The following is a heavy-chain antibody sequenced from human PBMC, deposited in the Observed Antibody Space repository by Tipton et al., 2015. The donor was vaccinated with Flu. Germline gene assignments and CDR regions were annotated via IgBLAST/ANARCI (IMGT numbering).Heavy chain of an antibody. CDR2: IYHSGST. CDR1: GGSISSSNW. CDR3: ARPRLESSSWPIDF. J-gene: IGHJ4*01. V-gene: IGHV4-4*02. D-gene: IGHD6-13*01. Sequence: TLSLTCAVSGGSISSSNWWSWVRQPPGKGLEWIGEIYHSGSTSYNPSLKSRVTISVDKSKNQFSLNLSSVTAADTAVYYCARPRLESSSWPIDFWGRGTLVTVSS.